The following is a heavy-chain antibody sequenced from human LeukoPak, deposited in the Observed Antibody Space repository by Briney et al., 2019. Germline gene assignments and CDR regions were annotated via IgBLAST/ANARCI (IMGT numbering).Heavy chain of an antibody. V-gene: IGHV5-51*01. D-gene: IGHD6-19*01. J-gene: IGHJ4*02. CDR3: VRQADSSGWYYFDY. CDR1: GYDFTNYW. CDR2: IYPDDSDT. Sequence: GESLKISCQGSGYDFTNYWIGWVRQMPGKGLGWMAIIYPDDSDTKYNPSFQGQVTISSDKSISTAYLQWSSLKASDTAIYYCVRQADSSGWYYFDYWGPGTRVTVTS.